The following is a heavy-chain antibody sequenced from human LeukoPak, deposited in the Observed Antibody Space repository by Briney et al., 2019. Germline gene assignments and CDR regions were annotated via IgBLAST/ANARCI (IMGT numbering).Heavy chain of an antibody. Sequence: SETLSLTCTVSGYSISDGCYWGWIRQPPGRGLGRIGSIYHSGSTYYNPSLTSRVTMSVDTSKNQFSLKLSSVTAADTAVYYCARVGMTSIADAFDIWGQGTMLSVSS. D-gene: IGHD2-21*02. CDR3: ARVGMTSIADAFDI. V-gene: IGHV4-38-2*02. CDR2: IYHSGST. CDR1: GYSISDGCY. J-gene: IGHJ3*02.